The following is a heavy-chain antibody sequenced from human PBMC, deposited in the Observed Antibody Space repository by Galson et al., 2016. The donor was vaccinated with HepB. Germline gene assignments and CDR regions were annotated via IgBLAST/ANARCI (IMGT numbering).Heavy chain of an antibody. CDR2: IHYDGIAT. D-gene: IGHD1-1*01. J-gene: IGHJ6*02. V-gene: IGHV3-30*03. Sequence: SLRLSCAASGLSFSSHDMHWVRQVPVKGLEWVAVIHYDGIATFYADSVKGRFTISRDNAKKSLYLQMNSLRAEDTAVYYCARSYGIRAGTTVYGMDVWGQGTTVTVSS. CDR1: GLSFSSHD. CDR3: ARSYGIRAGTTVYGMDV.